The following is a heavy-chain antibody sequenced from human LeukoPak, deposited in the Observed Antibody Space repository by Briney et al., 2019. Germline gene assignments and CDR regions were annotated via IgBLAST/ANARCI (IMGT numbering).Heavy chain of an antibody. V-gene: IGHV1-18*04. CDR3: ARLRVSYAVYDSFQY. J-gene: IGHJ4*02. CDR2: INAYNGDT. Sequence: ASVKVSCKASGYTFNTYSITWVRQAPGQGLEWMGFINAYNGDTNYAQKFQGRLTLTTDTSTTTAYMEIRSLTSDDTAVYYCARLRVSYAVYDSFQYWGQGTPVTVSS. D-gene: IGHD5/OR15-5a*01. CDR1: GYTFNTYS.